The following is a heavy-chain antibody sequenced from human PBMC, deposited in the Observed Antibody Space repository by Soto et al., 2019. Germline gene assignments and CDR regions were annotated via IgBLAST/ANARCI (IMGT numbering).Heavy chain of an antibody. CDR1: GFTFSSYS. CDR2: ISSSSSYI. J-gene: IGHJ6*02. CDR3: AVEGVVPAAWGSGYYYYYYGMDV. V-gene: IGHV3-21*01. D-gene: IGHD2-2*01. Sequence: EVQLVESGGGLVKPGGSLRLSCAASGFTFSSYSMNWVRQAPGKGLEWVSSISSSSSYIYYADSVKGRFTISRDNAKNSLYLQMNSLRAEDTDVYYCAVEGVVPAAWGSGYYYYYYGMDVWGQGTTVTVSS.